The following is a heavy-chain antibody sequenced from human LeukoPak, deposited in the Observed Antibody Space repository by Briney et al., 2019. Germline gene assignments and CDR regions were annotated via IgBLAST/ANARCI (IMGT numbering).Heavy chain of an antibody. CDR2: IDGTSNYI. V-gene: IGHV3-21*01. CDR3: AREQIDTISWPFGIDY. J-gene: IGHJ4*02. D-gene: IGHD6-13*01. CDR1: GFTFGSHS. Sequence: GGSLRLSCAASGFTFGSHSMNWVRQAPGKGLEWVSSIDGTSNYIYYADSVKGRFTISRDNAKNSLHLQMNSLRAEDTAVYYCAREQIDTISWPFGIDYWGQGTLVTVSS.